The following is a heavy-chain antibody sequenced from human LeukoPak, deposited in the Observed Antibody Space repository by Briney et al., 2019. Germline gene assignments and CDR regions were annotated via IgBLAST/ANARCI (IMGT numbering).Heavy chain of an antibody. Sequence: SETLSLTCTVSGGSISSGSYYWSWIRQPAGKGLEWIGRIYTSGSTNYNPSLKSRVTMSIDTSKKQFSLKLKSVTAADTAVYYCARVKMTSITSHDYWGQGMLVTVSS. CDR3: ARVKMTSITSHDY. D-gene: IGHD2-21*02. CDR1: GGSISSGSYY. J-gene: IGHJ4*02. V-gene: IGHV4-61*02. CDR2: IYTSGST.